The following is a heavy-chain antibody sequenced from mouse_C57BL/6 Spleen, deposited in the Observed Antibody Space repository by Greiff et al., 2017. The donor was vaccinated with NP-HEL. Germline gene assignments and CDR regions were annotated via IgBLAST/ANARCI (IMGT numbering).Heavy chain of an antibody. CDR2: IYPGSGST. J-gene: IGHJ4*01. D-gene: IGHD2-3*01. CDR3: ARWLLRYYYAMDY. V-gene: IGHV1-55*01. Sequence: VQLQQPGAELVKPGASVKMYCKASGYTFTSYWITWVKQRPGQGLEWIGDIYPGSGSTNYNEKFKSKATLTVDTSSSTAYMQLSSLTSEDSAVYYCARWLLRYYYAMDYWGQGTSVTVSS. CDR1: GYTFTSYW.